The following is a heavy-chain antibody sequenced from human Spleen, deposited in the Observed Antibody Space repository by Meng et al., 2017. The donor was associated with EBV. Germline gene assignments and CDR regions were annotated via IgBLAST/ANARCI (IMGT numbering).Heavy chain of an antibody. CDR3: ARGSGDYLKLDCFDP. CDR1: AVFFSGYY. V-gene: IGHV4-34*01. D-gene: IGHD4-17*01. J-gene: IGHJ5*02. Sequence: GQQHEGGVGLLKPSETRSLPCAVHAVFFSGYYWSWTRQSPGKGLQWIGEINHSGNTIYNPSLKSRVTISVDTSKLQFSLNLTSVTAADTAVYYCARGSGDYLKLDCFDPWGQGTLVTVSS. CDR2: INHSGNT.